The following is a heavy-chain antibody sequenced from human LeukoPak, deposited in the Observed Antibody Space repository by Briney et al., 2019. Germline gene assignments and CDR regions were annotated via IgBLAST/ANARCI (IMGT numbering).Heavy chain of an antibody. CDR2: ISAYNGNT. CDR3: ARDTVGRKYSSGWYYFDY. J-gene: IGHJ4*02. D-gene: IGHD6-19*01. Sequence: ASVKVSCKASGYTFTSYGISWVRQAPGQGLEWMGWISAYNGNTNYAQKLQGRVTMTTDTSTSTAYMELRSLRSDDTAVYYRARDTVGRKYSSGWYYFDYWGQGTLVTVSS. CDR1: GYTFTSYG. V-gene: IGHV1-18*01.